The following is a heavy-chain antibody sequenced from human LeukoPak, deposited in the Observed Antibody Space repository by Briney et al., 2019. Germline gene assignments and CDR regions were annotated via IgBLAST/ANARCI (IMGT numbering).Heavy chain of an antibody. D-gene: IGHD2-15*01. CDR2: ISAYNGDT. V-gene: IGHV1-18*04. Sequence: ASVKVSCKASGYTFTGYHIHWVRQAPGQGLEWMGWISAYNGDTNYAQKLQGRVTMTTDTSTNTAYMELRSLRSDDTAVYYCARGGGYCSGGSCYEFDYWGQGTLVTVSS. J-gene: IGHJ4*02. CDR1: GYTFTGYH. CDR3: ARGGGYCSGGSCYEFDY.